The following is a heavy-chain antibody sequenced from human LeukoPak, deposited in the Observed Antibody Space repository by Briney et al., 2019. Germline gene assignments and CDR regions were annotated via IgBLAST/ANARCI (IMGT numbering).Heavy chain of an antibody. CDR1: GYTFTSYG. V-gene: IGHV1-2*02. Sequence: ASVKVSCKASGYTFTSYGISWVRQAPGQGLEWMGWINPNSGGTNYAQKFQGRVTMTRDTSISTAYMELSRLRSDDTAVYYCARVRVAGIVVVITVFDYWGQGTLVTVSS. CDR3: ARVRVAGIVVVITVFDY. CDR2: INPNSGGT. J-gene: IGHJ4*02. D-gene: IGHD3-22*01.